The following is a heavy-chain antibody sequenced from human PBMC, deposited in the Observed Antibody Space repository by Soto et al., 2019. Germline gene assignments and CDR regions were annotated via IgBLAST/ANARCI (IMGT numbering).Heavy chain of an antibody. V-gene: IGHV3-48*04. J-gene: IGHJ4*02. Sequence: GSLRLSCAASGFTFSSYAMSWVRQAPGKGLEWVSYISSRSNNTDDADSVKGRYTTSRDNAKNTLYLQMNSLRAEDTAIYYCARVLSGTRSFDYWGQGTLVTVSS. CDR1: GFTFSSYA. D-gene: IGHD5-12*01. CDR2: ISSRSNNT. CDR3: ARVLSGTRSFDY.